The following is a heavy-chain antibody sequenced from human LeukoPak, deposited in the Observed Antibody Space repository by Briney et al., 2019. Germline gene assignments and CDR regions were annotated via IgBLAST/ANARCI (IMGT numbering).Heavy chain of an antibody. CDR1: GFTFSSYG. D-gene: IGHD2-8*02. CDR2: VYSGDNT. J-gene: IGHJ4*02. V-gene: IGHV3-53*01. CDR3: ARDREPGTSASRFDY. Sequence: GGSLRLSCAASGFTFSSYGMHWVRQAPGKGLEWVAVVYSGDNTYYADSVKGRFTISRDNSKNTLYLQMNSLRAEDTAVYYCARDREPGTSASRFDYWGQGTLVTVSS.